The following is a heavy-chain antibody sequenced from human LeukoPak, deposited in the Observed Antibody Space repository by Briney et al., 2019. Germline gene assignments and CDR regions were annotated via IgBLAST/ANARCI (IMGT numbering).Heavy chain of an antibody. J-gene: IGHJ5*02. CDR3: ARAGYCSGGSCPVSWFDP. V-gene: IGHV1-69*04. CDR2: IIPIFGIA. CDR1: GGTFSSYA. Sequence: ASVKVSCKASGGTFSSYAISWVRQAPGQGLEWMGRIIPIFGIANYAQKFQGRVTITADKSTSTACMELSSLRSEDTAVYYCARAGYCSGGSCPVSWFDPWGQGTLVTVSS. D-gene: IGHD2-15*01.